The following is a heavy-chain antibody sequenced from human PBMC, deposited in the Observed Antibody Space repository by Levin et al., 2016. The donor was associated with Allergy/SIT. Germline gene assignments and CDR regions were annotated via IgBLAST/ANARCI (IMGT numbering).Heavy chain of an antibody. Sequence: GESLKISCAASGFTFSSYAMSWVRQAPGKGLEWVSAISGSGGSTYYADSVKGRFTISRDNSKNTVYLQINSLRVEDTAVYYCAKDRRGWFGESDYWGQGTLVTVSS. J-gene: IGHJ4*02. CDR2: ISGSGGST. CDR1: GFTFSSYA. CDR3: AKDRRGWFGESDY. D-gene: IGHD3-10*01. V-gene: IGHV3-23*01.